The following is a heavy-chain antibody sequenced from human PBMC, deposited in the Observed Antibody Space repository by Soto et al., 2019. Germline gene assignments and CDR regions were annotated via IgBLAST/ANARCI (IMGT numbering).Heavy chain of an antibody. CDR1: GFTFSSYA. CDR3: AKEYSSHTYYDFWSGYNHFYYFDY. V-gene: IGHV3-23*01. J-gene: IGHJ4*02. CDR2: ISGSGGST. Sequence: GGSLRLSCAASGFTFSSYAMSWVRQAPGKGLEWVSAISGSGGSTYYADSVKGRFTISRDNSKNTLYLQMNSLRAEDTAVYYCAKEYSSHTYYDFWSGYNHFYYFDYWGQGTLVTVSS. D-gene: IGHD3-3*01.